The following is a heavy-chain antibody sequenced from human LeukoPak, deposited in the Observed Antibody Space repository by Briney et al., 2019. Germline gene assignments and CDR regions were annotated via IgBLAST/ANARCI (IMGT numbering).Heavy chain of an antibody. V-gene: IGHV1-46*03. D-gene: IGHD2-2*01. J-gene: IGHJ4*02. Sequence: GASVKVSCKASGYTFTSYYMHWVRQAPGQGLEWMGIINPSGGNTSYAQKFQGRVTMTRDTSTSTVYMELSSLRSEDTAVYYCARAYGSVVPAATHQDHWGQGILVTVSS. CDR3: ARAYGSVVPAATHQDH. CDR2: INPSGGNT. CDR1: GYTFTSYY.